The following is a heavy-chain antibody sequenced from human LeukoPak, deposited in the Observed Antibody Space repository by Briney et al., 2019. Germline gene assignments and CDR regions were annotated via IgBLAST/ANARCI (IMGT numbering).Heavy chain of an antibody. Sequence: SVKVFCKASGGTFSSYAISWVRQAPGQGLEWMGGIIPIFGTANYAQKYQGRVTITADESTSTAYMELSSLRSEDTAVYYCARDRATAMEGYYYYGMDVWGQGTTVTVSS. CDR3: ARDRATAMEGYYYYGMDV. CDR1: GGTFSSYA. CDR2: IIPIFGTA. D-gene: IGHD5-18*01. J-gene: IGHJ6*02. V-gene: IGHV1-69*13.